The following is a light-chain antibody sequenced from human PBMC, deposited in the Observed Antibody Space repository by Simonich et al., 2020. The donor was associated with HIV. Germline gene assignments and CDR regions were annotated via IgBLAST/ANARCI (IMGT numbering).Light chain of an antibody. J-gene: IGKJ4*01. CDR2: KAS. CDR1: QGISSA. V-gene: IGKV1-13*02. Sequence: AIQLTQSPSSLSASVGDRVTITCRASQGISSALVWYQQKPGKAPKLLIYKASTLESGVPSRFSGSGSRTEFTLTISSLQPDDSATYYCQQYNTYSLTFGGGTKVEIE. CDR3: QQYNTYSLT.